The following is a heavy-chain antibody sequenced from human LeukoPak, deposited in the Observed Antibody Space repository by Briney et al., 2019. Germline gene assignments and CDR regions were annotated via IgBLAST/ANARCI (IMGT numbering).Heavy chain of an antibody. CDR3: AKIDRQYCSRSSCYALDY. Sequence: GESLKISCKCSGYSFTSYWIGWVRQMPGKGLEWMGIIYSPSFQGQVTVSVDKSISTAYLQWSSLKASDTAIYYCAKIDRQYCSRSSCYALDYWGQGTQVTVSS. D-gene: IGHD2-2*01. CDR2: I. V-gene: IGHV5-51*01. CDR1: GYSFTSYW. J-gene: IGHJ4*02.